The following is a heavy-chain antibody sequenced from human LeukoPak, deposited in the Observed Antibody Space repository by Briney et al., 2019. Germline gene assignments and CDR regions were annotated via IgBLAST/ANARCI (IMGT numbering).Heavy chain of an antibody. V-gene: IGHV3-21*01. D-gene: IGHD3-10*01. Sequence: GGSLRLSCAASGFSFSSYSMNWVRQAPGKGLEWVSYISSSSSYIYYADSVKGRFTISKDNTKNTLYLQMNSLRAEDTAVYYCAKGVIRFSGSGYYGMDVWGKGTTVTVSS. CDR3: AKGVIRFSGSGYYGMDV. J-gene: IGHJ6*04. CDR2: ISSSSSYI. CDR1: GFSFSSYS.